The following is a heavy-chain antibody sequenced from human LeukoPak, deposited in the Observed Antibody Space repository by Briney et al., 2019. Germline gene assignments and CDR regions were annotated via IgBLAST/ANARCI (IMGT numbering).Heavy chain of an antibody. J-gene: IGHJ4*02. Sequence: GGSLRLSCAASGFTFNSYGMHWVRQAPGKGLEWVSAISGSGGSTYYADSVKGRFTISRDNSKNTLYLQMNSLRAEDTAVYYCARDLRIAAADSFDYWGQGTLVTVSS. CDR1: GFTFNSYG. D-gene: IGHD6-13*01. CDR2: ISGSGGST. V-gene: IGHV3-23*01. CDR3: ARDLRIAAADSFDY.